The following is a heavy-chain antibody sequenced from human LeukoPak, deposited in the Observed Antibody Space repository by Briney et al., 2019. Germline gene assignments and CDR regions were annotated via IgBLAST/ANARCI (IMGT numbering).Heavy chain of an antibody. Sequence: SETLSLTCTVSGGSISSGDYYWSWLRQPPGKGLEWIGYIYYSGSTYYNPSLKSRVTISVDTSKNQFSLKLSSVTAADTAVYYCARAEGIVGAITFDYWGQGTLVTVSS. J-gene: IGHJ4*02. D-gene: IGHD1-26*01. CDR2: IYYSGST. CDR1: GGSISSGDYY. CDR3: ARAEGIVGAITFDY. V-gene: IGHV4-30-4*08.